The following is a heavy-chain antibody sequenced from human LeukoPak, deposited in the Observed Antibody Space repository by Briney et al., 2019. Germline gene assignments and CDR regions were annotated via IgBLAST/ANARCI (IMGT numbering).Heavy chain of an antibody. CDR3: ARWHCSRTSCYGDY. V-gene: IGHV3-11*01. D-gene: IGHD2-2*01. CDR1: GFTFSDYY. CDR2: ISSIASAK. Sequence: GGSLRLSCAASGFTFSDYYMSWIRQAPGKGPEWVSYISSIASAKSYADSVKGRFTISRDNAKNSLYLQMNSLRAEDTAVYYCARWHCSRTSCYGDYWGQGTLVTVSS. J-gene: IGHJ4*02.